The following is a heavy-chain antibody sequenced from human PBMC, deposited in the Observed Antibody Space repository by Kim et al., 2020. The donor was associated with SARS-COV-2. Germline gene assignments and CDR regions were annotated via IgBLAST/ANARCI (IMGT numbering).Heavy chain of an antibody. Sequence: SVKVSCKASGGTFSSYAISWVRQAPGQGLEWMGRIIPILGIANYAQKFQGRVTITADKSTSTAYMELSSLRSEDTAVYYCARLPYYYDSSGIDYWGQGTLVTVSS. CDR1: GGTFSSYA. D-gene: IGHD3-22*01. CDR3: ARLPYYYDSSGIDY. V-gene: IGHV1-69*04. J-gene: IGHJ4*02. CDR2: IIPILGIA.